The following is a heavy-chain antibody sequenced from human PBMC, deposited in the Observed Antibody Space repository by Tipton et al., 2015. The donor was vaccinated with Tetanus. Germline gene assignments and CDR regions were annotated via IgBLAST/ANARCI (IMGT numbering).Heavy chain of an antibody. Sequence: SLRLSCAGTGFDFTGYSFNWVRQAPGKGLEWVSAISSSGTWKYYADSLKGRFTISRDNAKNSLSLQMSSLRGEDTAVYYCAREGYWGQGSLVTVSS. CDR2: ISSSGTWK. J-gene: IGHJ4*02. V-gene: IGHV3-21*06. CDR1: GFDFTGYS. CDR3: AREGY.